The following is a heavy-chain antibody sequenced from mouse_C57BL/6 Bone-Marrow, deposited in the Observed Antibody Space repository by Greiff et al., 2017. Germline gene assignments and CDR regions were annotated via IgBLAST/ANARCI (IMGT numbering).Heavy chain of an antibody. J-gene: IGHJ1*03. V-gene: IGHV1-64*01. CDR2: IHPNSGST. CDR1: GYTFTSYW. D-gene: IGHD1-1*01. CDR3: AREGGIYYYGSSWYFDV. Sequence: QLQQPGAELVKPGASVKLSCKASGYTFTSYWMHWVKQRPGQGLEWIGMIHPNSGSTNYNEKFKSKATLTVDKSSSTAYMQLSSLTSEDSAVYYCAREGGIYYYGSSWYFDVWGTGTTVTVSS.